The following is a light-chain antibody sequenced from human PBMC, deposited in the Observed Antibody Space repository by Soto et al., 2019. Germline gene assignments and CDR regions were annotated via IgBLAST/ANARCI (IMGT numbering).Light chain of an antibody. V-gene: IGKV3-15*01. CDR2: GAS. CDR1: QSISSD. J-gene: IGKJ2*01. CDR3: QQYNKWPPQYT. Sequence: EIVMTQSPATLSVSPGERATLSCRASQSISSDLAWYQQKPGQAPRLLIYGASTRATDIPARISGSESGTDSTLTISSLQSEDFAVYYCQQYNKWPPQYTFGQGTKLEIK.